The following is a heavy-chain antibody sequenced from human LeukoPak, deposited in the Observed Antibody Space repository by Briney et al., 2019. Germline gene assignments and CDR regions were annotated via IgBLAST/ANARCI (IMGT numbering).Heavy chain of an antibody. V-gene: IGHV3-21*01. Sequence: PGGSLRLPCAASGFTFSSYSMNWVRQAPGKGLEWVSSISSSSSYIYYADSVKGRFTISRDNAKNSLYLQMNSLRAEDTAVYYCARDVYYYDSSGYYGFDYWGQGTLVTVSS. CDR2: ISSSSSYI. J-gene: IGHJ4*02. CDR3: ARDVYYYDSSGYYGFDY. CDR1: GFTFSSYS. D-gene: IGHD3-22*01.